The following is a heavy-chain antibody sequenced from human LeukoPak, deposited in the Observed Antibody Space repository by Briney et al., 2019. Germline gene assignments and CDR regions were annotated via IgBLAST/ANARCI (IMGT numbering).Heavy chain of an antibody. CDR2: IYYSGTT. CDR1: GGSISSGDYY. CDR3: ARKRYDDPYFFDY. D-gene: IGHD3-22*01. J-gene: IGHJ4*02. V-gene: IGHV4-30-4*08. Sequence: PSETLSLTCDVSGGSISSGDYYWSWFRQPPGKGLEWIGYIYYSGTTYYNPSLRSRVTISVDTSKNQFSLKLNSVTAADTAVYYCARKRYDDPYFFDYWGQGTLVTVSS.